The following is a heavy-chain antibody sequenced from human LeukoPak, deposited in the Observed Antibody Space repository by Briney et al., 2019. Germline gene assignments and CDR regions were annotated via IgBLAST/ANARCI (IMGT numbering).Heavy chain of an antibody. CDR3: ARHGSGSYYNDKDWFDP. V-gene: IGHV4-59*08. D-gene: IGHD3-10*01. J-gene: IGHJ5*02. Sequence: KTSETLSLTCTVSGGSIGSYYWSWIRQPPGKGLEWIGYIYYSGSTNYNPSLKSRVTISVDTSKNQFSLKLSSVTAADTAVYYCARHGSGSYYNDKDWFDPWGQGTLVTVSS. CDR2: IYYSGST. CDR1: GGSIGSYY.